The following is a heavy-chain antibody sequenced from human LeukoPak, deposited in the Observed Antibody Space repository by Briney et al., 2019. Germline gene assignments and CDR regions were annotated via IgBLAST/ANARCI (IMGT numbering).Heavy chain of an antibody. CDR1: GFTFSTYW. CDR2: IKELGSEK. D-gene: IGHD6-19*01. J-gene: IGHJ4*02. Sequence: PGGSLILSCVVSGFTFSTYWMSWVRQAPGKGLEGVANIKELGSEKFYVDSVKGRFTISIDNAKNSLYLQMNSLRAEDTAVYYCARDNGWSFDYWGQGTLVTVSS. V-gene: IGHV3-7*01. CDR3: ARDNGWSFDY.